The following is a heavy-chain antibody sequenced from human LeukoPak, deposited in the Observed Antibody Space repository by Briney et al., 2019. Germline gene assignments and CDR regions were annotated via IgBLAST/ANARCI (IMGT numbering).Heavy chain of an antibody. CDR1: GYTLTELS. D-gene: IGHD2-2*02. V-gene: IGHV1-24*01. J-gene: IGHJ4*02. CDR2: FDPEDGET. Sequence: ASVKVPCKVSGYTLTELSMHWVRQAPGKGPEWMGGFDPEDGETIYAQKFQGRVTLTEDTSTDTAYMELSSLRSEDTAVYYCATDKFLEYRLDYWGQGTLVTVSS. CDR3: ATDKFLEYRLDY.